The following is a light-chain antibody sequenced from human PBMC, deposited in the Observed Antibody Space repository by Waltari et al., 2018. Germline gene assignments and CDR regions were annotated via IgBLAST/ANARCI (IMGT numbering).Light chain of an antibody. V-gene: IGKV1-12*01. Sequence: IQMTQSPSSVSASVGDTVTINCRASRGVSGWLAWYQQKPGKAPNLLIYRTSDLHTWVPSRFSGSGSETEFTLTISGLQPEDFATYYCQQATSLPPTFGGGTKVEI. CDR2: RTS. CDR3: QQATSLPPT. CDR1: RGVSGW. J-gene: IGKJ4*01.